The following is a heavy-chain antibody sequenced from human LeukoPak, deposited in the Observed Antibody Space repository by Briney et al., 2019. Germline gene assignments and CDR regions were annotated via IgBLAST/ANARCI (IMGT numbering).Heavy chain of an antibody. V-gene: IGHV3-7*01. D-gene: IGHD2-15*01. Sequence: GGSLRLSCAASGFTFSNYWMSRVRQAPGKGLEWVANIKQDGSEKCYVDSVKGRFTTSRDNAKNSLYLQMNSLRAEDTAVYYCARDRWELLSNSYHYCGLDVWGQGTTVTVSS. CDR2: IKQDGSEK. CDR3: ARDRWELLSNSYHYCGLDV. CDR1: GFTFSNYW. J-gene: IGHJ6*02.